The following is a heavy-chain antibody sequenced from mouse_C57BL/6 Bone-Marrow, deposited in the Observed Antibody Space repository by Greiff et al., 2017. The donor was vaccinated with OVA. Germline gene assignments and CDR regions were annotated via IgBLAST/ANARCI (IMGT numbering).Heavy chain of an antibody. D-gene: IGHD1-1*01. CDR2: IDPETGGT. CDR3: TRTSSNYVDY. V-gene: IGHV1-15*01. Sequence: QVQLQQSGAELVRPGASVTLSCKASGYTFTDYEMHWVKQTPVHGLEWIGAIDPETGGTASNQKFKGKAILTADKSSSTAYMALRSLTSEDSAVYYCTRTSSNYVDYWGQGTTLTVSS. CDR1: GYTFTDYE. J-gene: IGHJ2*01.